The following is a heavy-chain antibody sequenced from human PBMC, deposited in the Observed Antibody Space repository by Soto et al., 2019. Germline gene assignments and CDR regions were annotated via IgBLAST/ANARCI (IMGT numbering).Heavy chain of an antibody. V-gene: IGHV4-4*02. J-gene: IGHJ3*02. D-gene: IGHD2-2*01. Sequence: QVQLQESGPGLVKPSGTLSLTCAVSSGSISSSNWWSWVRQPPGKGLEWIGEIYHSGSTNYNPSLKGRITKSVDKFKDQVSLKLSSVTAADTAVDYCARDGGYCSSNSCYAGGHAFDIWGQGTMVTVSS. CDR1: SGSISSSNW. CDR3: ARDGGYCSSNSCYAGGHAFDI. CDR2: IYHSGST.